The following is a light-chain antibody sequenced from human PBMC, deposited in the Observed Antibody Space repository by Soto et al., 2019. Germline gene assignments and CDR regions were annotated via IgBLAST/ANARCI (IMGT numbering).Light chain of an antibody. V-gene: IGKV3-20*01. J-gene: IGKJ2*01. Sequence: EIVLTQSPGILSLSPGERATLSCRASQSVSSSYLAWYQQKPGQAPRLLIYGASRRATGIPDRFSGSGSGTDFTLNISRLEPEDVAVYYCQQYGRSPRTFGQGTKLEIK. CDR2: GAS. CDR3: QQYGRSPRT. CDR1: QSVSSSY.